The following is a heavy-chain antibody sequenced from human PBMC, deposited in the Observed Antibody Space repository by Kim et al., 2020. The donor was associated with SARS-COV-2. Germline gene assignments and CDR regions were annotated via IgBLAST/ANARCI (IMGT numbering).Heavy chain of an antibody. J-gene: IGHJ6*02. Sequence: GGSLRLSCVASGFSFGTYTMDWVRQAPGKGLEWVASITSSSSFIYYAESVTGRFIISRDNTKMSVFLQMDSLRVEDTAVYYCARDPNGMDVWGQGTTVAVSS. CDR3: ARDPNGMDV. CDR1: GFSFGTYT. V-gene: IGHV3-21*01. CDR2: ITSSSSFI.